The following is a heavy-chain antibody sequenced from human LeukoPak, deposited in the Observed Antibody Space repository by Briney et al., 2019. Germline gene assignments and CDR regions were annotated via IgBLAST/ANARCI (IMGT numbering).Heavy chain of an antibody. CDR2: IYYSGST. CDR1: GGSISNGSYC. CDR3: ARDGRLWFGETKWFDP. Sequence: SETLSLTCTVAGGSISNGSYCWSWIRQHPGKGLEWIGCIYYSGSTYYNPSLKSRLTISLDTSKNQFSLKLTSVTAADTAVYYCARDGRLWFGETKWFDPWGQGTLVTVSS. D-gene: IGHD3-10*01. J-gene: IGHJ5*02. V-gene: IGHV4-31*03.